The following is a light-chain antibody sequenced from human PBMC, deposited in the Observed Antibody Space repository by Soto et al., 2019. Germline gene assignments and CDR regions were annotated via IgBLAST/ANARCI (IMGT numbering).Light chain of an antibody. CDR2: GAS. CDR1: QSVSSNN. J-gene: IGKJ1*01. V-gene: IGKV3-20*01. Sequence: EIVLTQSPGTLSLSPGERGTLSCRASQSVSSNNLAWYQQKPGQAPRLLIYGASTRATGIPSRFSGGGSGTEFSLTISNLQPDDSATYYCQQYENYWTFGQGTKVDIK. CDR3: QQYENYWT.